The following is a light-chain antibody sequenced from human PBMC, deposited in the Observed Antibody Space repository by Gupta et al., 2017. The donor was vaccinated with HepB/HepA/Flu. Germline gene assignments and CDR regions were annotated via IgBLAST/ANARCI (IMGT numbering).Light chain of an antibody. CDR2: DSS. CDR3: QQYDDRPS. CDR1: QDIRTF. Sequence: DIKMTQSPSSLSASVGDRVTITCQASQDIRTFLHWYRQKPGKAPELLIYDSSSLQPGVPSRFSGGGSGTYYTVTINALQPEDIATYYCQQYDDRPSFGQGTKLEIK. V-gene: IGKV1-33*01. J-gene: IGKJ2*03.